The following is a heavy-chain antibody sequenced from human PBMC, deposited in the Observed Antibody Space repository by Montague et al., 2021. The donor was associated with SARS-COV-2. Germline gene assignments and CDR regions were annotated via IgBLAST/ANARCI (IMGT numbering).Heavy chain of an antibody. J-gene: IGHJ5*01. CDR3: ARDWGSRPYNWFDS. V-gene: IGHV3-23*01. Sequence: FRSLSCAASGFLFNDHAVSWVRQAPGKGLEWVSFISGSGRSTYYADSVRGRFTMSRDTSENTFYLQMNNLRVEDTAIYYCARDWGSRPYNWFDSWGQGTLVTVSS. D-gene: IGHD6-13*01. CDR1: GFLFNDHA. CDR2: ISGSGRST.